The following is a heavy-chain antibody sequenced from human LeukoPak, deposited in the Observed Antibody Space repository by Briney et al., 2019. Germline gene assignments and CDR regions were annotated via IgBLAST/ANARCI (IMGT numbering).Heavy chain of an antibody. V-gene: IGHV5-10-1*01. D-gene: IGHD3-22*01. Sequence: GESLKISCKGSGYSFTNYWISWVRQMTAKGLEWMGRIDPSDSYPNYSPSFQGHVTISADKSISTAYLQWSSLKASDTAMYYCARQGGSSDYSSDYWGQGTLVTVSS. CDR3: ARQGGSSDYSSDY. CDR1: GYSFTNYW. J-gene: IGHJ4*02. CDR2: IDPSDSYP.